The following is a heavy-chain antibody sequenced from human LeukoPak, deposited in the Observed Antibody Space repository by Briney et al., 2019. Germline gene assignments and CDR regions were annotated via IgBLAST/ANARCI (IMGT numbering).Heavy chain of an antibody. CDR2: IYHSGST. Sequence: SETLSLTCTVSGYSISSGYYWGWIRQPPGKGLEWIGSIYHSGSTYYNPSLKSRVTISVDTSKNQFSLKLSSVTAADTAVYYCAREEVNSGYDHWFDPWGQGTLVTVSS. J-gene: IGHJ5*02. CDR1: GYSISSGYY. CDR3: AREEVNSGYDHWFDP. V-gene: IGHV4-38-2*02. D-gene: IGHD5-12*01.